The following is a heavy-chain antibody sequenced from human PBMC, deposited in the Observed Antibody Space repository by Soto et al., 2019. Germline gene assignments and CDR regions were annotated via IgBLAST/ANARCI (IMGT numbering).Heavy chain of an antibody. D-gene: IGHD3-9*01. CDR1: GFTFRDYY. V-gene: IGHV3-11*06. CDR3: ARYSYYDILTGYRYYFDY. CDR2: ISSSSSYT. J-gene: IGHJ4*02. Sequence: PGESLKISCAASGFTFRDYYMSWIRQAPGKGLEWVSYISSSSSYTNYADSVKGRFTTSRDNAKNSLYLQMNSLRAEDTAVYYCARYSYYDILTGYRYYFDYWGQGTLVTVSS.